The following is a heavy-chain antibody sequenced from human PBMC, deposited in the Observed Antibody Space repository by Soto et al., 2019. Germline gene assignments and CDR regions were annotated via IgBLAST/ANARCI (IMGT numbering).Heavy chain of an antibody. J-gene: IGHJ6*02. Sequence: ESLKISCKGSGYSFANYWIAWVRQMPGKALEWVGIIYPGDSGARYSPSFQGQVTISADKSISTAYLQWNSLKASDTAMYYCARQMTSVTTYYYYYGMDVWGQGTTVTVSS. CDR3: ARQMTSVTTYYYYYGMDV. CDR2: IYPGDSGA. V-gene: IGHV5-51*01. D-gene: IGHD4-17*01. CDR1: GYSFANYW.